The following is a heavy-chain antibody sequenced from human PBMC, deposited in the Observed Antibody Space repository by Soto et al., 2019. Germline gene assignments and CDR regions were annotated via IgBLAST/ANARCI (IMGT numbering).Heavy chain of an antibody. V-gene: IGHV3-49*04. CDR1: GFTFGDYA. D-gene: IGHD2-8*01. J-gene: IGHJ6*02. CDR2: IRSKAYGGTT. Sequence: LRLSCTASGFTFGDYAMSWVRQAPGKGLEWVGFIRSKAYGGTTEYAASVKGRSTISRDDSKSIAYLQMNSLKTEDTAVYYCTREVVLMVYASNYYGMDVWDQGTTVTVSS. CDR3: TREVVLMVYASNYYGMDV.